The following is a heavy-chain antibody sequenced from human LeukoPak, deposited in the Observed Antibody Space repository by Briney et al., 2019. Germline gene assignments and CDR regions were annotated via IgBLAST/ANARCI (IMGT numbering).Heavy chain of an antibody. D-gene: IGHD6-19*01. J-gene: IGHJ4*02. CDR1: GGPFSGYY. CDR3: ARGWAAVAGLPPYFDY. Sequence: PSETLSLTCAVYGGPFSGYYWSWIRQPPGKGLEWIGEINHSGSTNYNPSLKSRVTISVDTSKNQFSLKLSSVTAADTAVYYCARGWAAVAGLPPYFDYWGQGTLVTVSS. CDR2: INHSGST. V-gene: IGHV4-34*01.